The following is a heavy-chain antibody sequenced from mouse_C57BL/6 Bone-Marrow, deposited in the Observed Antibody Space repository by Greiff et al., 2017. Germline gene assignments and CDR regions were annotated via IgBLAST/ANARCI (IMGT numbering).Heavy chain of an antibody. J-gene: IGHJ4*01. CDR2: INPSTGGT. CDR1: GYSFTGYY. CDR3: ARHDYNAMDY. Sequence: VQLQQSGPELVKPGASVKISCKASGYSFTGYYMNWVKQSPETSLEWIGEINPSTGGTTYNQKFKAKATLTVDKSSSTAYMQLKSLTSEDSAVYYGARHDYNAMDYWGQGTSVTVSS. V-gene: IGHV1-42*01.